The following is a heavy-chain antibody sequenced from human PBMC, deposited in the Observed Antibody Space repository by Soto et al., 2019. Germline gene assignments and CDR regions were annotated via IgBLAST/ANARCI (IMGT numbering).Heavy chain of an antibody. V-gene: IGHV4-39*01. D-gene: IGHD2-15*01. J-gene: IGHJ4*02. CDR3: ARHRDCSGGSCYFYYFDY. CDR1: GGSISSSSYY. Sequence: SETLSLTCTVSGGSISSSSYYWGWIRQPPGKGLEWIGSIYYSGSTYYNPSLKSRVTISVDTSKNQFSLKLSSVTAADTAVYYCARHRDCSGGSCYFYYFDYWGQGTLVTVSS. CDR2: IYYSGST.